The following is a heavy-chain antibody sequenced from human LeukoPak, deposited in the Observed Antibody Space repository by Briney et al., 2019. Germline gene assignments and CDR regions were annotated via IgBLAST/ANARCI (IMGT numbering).Heavy chain of an antibody. CDR1: GCSISSYY. J-gene: IGHJ2*01. D-gene: IGHD3-22*01. CDR2: IYYSGST. V-gene: IGHV4-59*01. CDR3: ARGAYYYDSSGYYYGRYFDL. Sequence: PSETLSLTCTVSGCSISSYYWSWIRQPPGKGLEWIGYIYYSGSTNYNPSLKSRVTISVDTSKNQFSLKLSSVTAADTAVYYCARGAYYYDSSGYYYGRYFDLWGRGTLVTVSS.